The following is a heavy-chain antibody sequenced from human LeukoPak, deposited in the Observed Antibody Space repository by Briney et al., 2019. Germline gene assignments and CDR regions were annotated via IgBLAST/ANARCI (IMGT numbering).Heavy chain of an antibody. V-gene: IGHV3-7*04. J-gene: IGHJ4*02. D-gene: IGHD2-15*01. CDR1: GFTFNIYW. CDR2: IKQDGSEK. CDR3: ARGTFSWIDY. Sequence: GSLRLSCAASGFTFNIYWMSWVRQAPGKGLEWVANIKQDGSEKYYVDSVKGRFTISRGNAKNSLYLQMNSLRAEDTAVYHCARGTFSWIDYWGQGTLVTVSS.